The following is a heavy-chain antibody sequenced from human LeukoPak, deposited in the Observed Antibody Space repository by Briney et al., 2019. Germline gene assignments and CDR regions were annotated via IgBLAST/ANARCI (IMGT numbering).Heavy chain of an antibody. V-gene: IGHV4-61*08. J-gene: IGHJ4*02. Sequence: NPSETLSLTCTVSGDPISGYSDYKWTWIRQPPGKGLEWIGYIYYHGSTNYNPSLKSRVTFSVDTSKNQFSLKLNSVTAADTAVYYCAREYSAFDYWGQGTLVTVSS. D-gene: IGHD1-26*01. CDR1: GDPISGYSDY. CDR3: AREYSAFDY. CDR2: IYYHGST.